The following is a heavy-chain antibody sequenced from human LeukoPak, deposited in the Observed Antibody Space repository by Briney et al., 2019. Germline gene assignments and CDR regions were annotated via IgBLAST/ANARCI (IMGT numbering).Heavy chain of an antibody. D-gene: IGHD2-15*01. Sequence: GGSLRLSCAASGFTFSSYAMHWVRQAPGKGLEWVAVISYDGSNKYYADSVKGRFTISRDNSKNTLYLQMNSLRAEDTAVYYCARGNPYKLLLRPQSNWFDPWGQGTLVTVSS. CDR1: GFTFSSYA. CDR2: ISYDGSNK. CDR3: ARGNPYKLLLRPQSNWFDP. V-gene: IGHV3-30-3*01. J-gene: IGHJ5*02.